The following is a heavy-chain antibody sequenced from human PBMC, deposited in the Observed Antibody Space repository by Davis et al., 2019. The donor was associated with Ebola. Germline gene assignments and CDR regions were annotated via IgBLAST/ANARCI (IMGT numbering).Heavy chain of an antibody. V-gene: IGHV3-7*03. Sequence: GESLKISCEASGFTFSDYYMTWIRQAPGKGLEWVANINQDGSEKNYVDSVKGRFTISRDNAKSSLYVYMNSLRGDDTAVYYCARHHYMRIDYWGQGSVVTVSS. CDR3: ARHHYMRIDY. CDR2: INQDGSEK. J-gene: IGHJ4*02. D-gene: IGHD4-11*01. CDR1: GFTFSDYY.